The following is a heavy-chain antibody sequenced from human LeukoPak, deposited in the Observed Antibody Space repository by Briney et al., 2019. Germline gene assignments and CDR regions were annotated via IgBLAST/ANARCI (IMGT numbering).Heavy chain of an antibody. CDR1: RFTFISYS. CDR3: ARDPGYCSGGSCQYYYYYYMDV. Sequence: GGSLRLSCAASRFTFISYSMTWVRQAPGKGLEWVSSISTSSSYIYYADSVKVRFTISRDNAKNSLYLQMNSLRAEDTAVYYCARDPGYCSGGSCQYYYYYYMDVWGKGTTVTVSS. V-gene: IGHV3-21*01. CDR2: ISTSSSYI. D-gene: IGHD2-15*01. J-gene: IGHJ6*03.